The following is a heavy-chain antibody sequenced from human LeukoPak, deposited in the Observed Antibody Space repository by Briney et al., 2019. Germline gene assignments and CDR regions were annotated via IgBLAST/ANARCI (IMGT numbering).Heavy chain of an antibody. J-gene: IGHJ5*02. V-gene: IGHV1-18*01. Sequence: ASVKVSCKASGYTFPSYGITWVRQAPGQGLEWLGWISVYNGNTNYALNLQGRVTMTADTSTSTAYMQLRSLRYDDTALYYCARESGDYYGSGSYYNWFDPWGQGTLVTVSS. CDR3: ARESGDYYGSGSYYNWFDP. D-gene: IGHD3-10*01. CDR1: GYTFPSYG. CDR2: ISVYNGNT.